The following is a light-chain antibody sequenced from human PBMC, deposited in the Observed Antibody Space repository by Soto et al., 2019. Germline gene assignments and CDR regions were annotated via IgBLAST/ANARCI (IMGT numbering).Light chain of an antibody. CDR3: QKYNNGPPAT. J-gene: IGKJ3*01. V-gene: IGKV1-27*01. CDR1: QDINNY. CDR2: AAS. Sequence: DIQMTQSPSSLSASVGDRVTITCRASQDINNYLAWYQQRPGKAPKLLIYAASTLQSGVPSRFSGGGSGTDFTLTINSLQPEDVATYYCQKYNNGPPATFGPGTKV.